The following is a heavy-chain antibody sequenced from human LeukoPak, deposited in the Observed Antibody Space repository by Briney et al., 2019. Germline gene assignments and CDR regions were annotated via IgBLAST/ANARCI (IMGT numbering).Heavy chain of an antibody. CDR1: GFTVSSNY. CDR2: IYSGGST. D-gene: IGHD3-22*01. CDR3: ARDQSYDSSGYYYGYYYYGMDV. Sequence: GGSLGLSCAASGFTVSSNYMSWVRQAPGKGLEWVSVIYSGGSTYYADSVKGRFTISRDNSKNTLYLQMNSLRAEDTAVYYCARDQSYDSSGYYYGYYYYGMDVWGQGTTVTVSS. V-gene: IGHV3-66*01. J-gene: IGHJ6*02.